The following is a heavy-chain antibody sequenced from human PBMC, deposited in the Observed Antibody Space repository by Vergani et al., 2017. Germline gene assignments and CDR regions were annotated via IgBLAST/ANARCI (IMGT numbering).Heavy chain of an antibody. CDR2: IYYSGST. CDR1: GGSISSYY. CDR3: ARDGSPFDY. D-gene: IGHD6-13*01. V-gene: IGHV4-59*01. Sequence: QVQLQESGPGLVKPSETLSLPCTVSGGSISSYYWSWIRQPPGKGLEWIWYIYYSGSTNYNPSLKSRVTISVDTSKNQFSLKLSSVTAADTAVYYCARDGSPFDYWGQGTLVTVSS. J-gene: IGHJ4*02.